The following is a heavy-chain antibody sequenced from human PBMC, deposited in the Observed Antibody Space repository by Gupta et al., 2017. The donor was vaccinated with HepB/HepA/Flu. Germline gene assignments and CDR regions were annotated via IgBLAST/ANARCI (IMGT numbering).Heavy chain of an antibody. D-gene: IGHD3-10*01. V-gene: IGHV1-18*01. CDR2: INTYSGDT. Sequence: QVHLVQSETEVKKVGASVKVSCKVSGYNFISYGIGWVRQAPGQGLEWLGWINTYSGDTSYAQKVQDRVTVTSDTSTTTVYLHLRSLTSGDTAVYYCARDLNGSGRFDPWGQGTLGTVSS. CDR1: GYNFISYG. J-gene: IGHJ5*02. CDR3: ARDLNGSGRFDP.